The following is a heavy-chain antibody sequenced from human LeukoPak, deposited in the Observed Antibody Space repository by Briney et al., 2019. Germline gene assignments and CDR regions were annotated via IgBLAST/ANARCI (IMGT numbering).Heavy chain of an antibody. D-gene: IGHD4-17*01. J-gene: IGHJ6*03. CDR1: GFTFSSYG. CDR3: AKAIYGDQYYYYYYMDV. V-gene: IGHV3-30*02. Sequence: GGSLRLSCAASGFTFSSYGMHWVRQAPGKGLEWVAFIRYDGSNKYYADSVKGRFTISRDNSKNTLYLQMNSLRAEDTAVYYCAKAIYGDQYYYYYYMDVWGKGTTVTISS. CDR2: IRYDGSNK.